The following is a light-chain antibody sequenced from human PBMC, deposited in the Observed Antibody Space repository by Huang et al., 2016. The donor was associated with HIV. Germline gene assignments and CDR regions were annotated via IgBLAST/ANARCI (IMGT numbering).Light chain of an antibody. CDR3: QQRSNRTPTT. J-gene: IGKJ1*01. V-gene: IGKV3-11*01. CDR1: QSVGSY. CDR2: DAS. Sequence: EIILTQSPATLSLSPGERATLSCRASQSVGSYLALYQQKPGQAPRLLIYDASNRATGIPARFSGGGSGTDFTLTIRGLEPDDFAVYFCQQRSNRTPTTFGQGTKVE.